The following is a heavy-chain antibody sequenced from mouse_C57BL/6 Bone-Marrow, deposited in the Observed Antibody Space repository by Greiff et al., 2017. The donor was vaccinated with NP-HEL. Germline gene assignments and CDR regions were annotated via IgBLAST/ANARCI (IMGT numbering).Heavy chain of an antibody. V-gene: IGHV1-62-2*01. CDR3: ARHGDYYGSSYGYFDV. CDR2: FYPGSGSI. CDR1: GYTFTEYP. D-gene: IGHD1-1*01. Sequence: VQLQESGAELVKPGASVKLSCQASGYTFTEYPIHWVKQRSGQGLEWIGWFYPGSGSIKYNEKFKDKATLTADKSSSTVYMELSRLTSEDSAVYFCARHGDYYGSSYGYFDVWGTGTTVTVSS. J-gene: IGHJ1*03.